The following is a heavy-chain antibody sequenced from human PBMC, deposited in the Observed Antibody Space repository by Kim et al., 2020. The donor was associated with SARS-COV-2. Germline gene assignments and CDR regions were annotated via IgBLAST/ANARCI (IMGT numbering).Heavy chain of an antibody. CDR1: GFTFSSYE. J-gene: IGHJ3*02. V-gene: IGHV3-48*03. Sequence: GGSLRLSCASSGFTFSSYEMDWFRQAPGKGLEWVSYISSTSATIYYADSVKGRFTISRDNAKNSVYLQINSLTAEDMAVYYCAREGPLGTRGGDAFDIWGQGTVVTVSS. CDR2: ISSTSATI. D-gene: IGHD7-27*01. CDR3: AREGPLGTRGGDAFDI.